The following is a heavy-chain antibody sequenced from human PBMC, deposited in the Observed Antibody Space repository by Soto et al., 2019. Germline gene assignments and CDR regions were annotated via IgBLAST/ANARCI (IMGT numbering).Heavy chain of an antibody. D-gene: IGHD1-26*01. V-gene: IGHV1-3*04. CDR3: ARAKTIVMRGFDY. J-gene: IGHJ4*02. Sequence: ASVKVSCKTSGYVFTSFAIHWMRQAPGQGPEWMGWINTGNGDSKYSEKFQDRVTITRDTSATTAYMELSSLRSEDTAVYYCARAKTIVMRGFDYWGQGTLVTVSS. CDR2: INTGNGDS. CDR1: GYVFTSFA.